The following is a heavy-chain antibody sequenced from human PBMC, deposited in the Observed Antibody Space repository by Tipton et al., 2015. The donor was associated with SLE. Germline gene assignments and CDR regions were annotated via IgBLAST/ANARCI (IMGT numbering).Heavy chain of an antibody. CDR2: ISGSGGST. V-gene: IGHV3-23*01. J-gene: IGHJ3*02. D-gene: IGHD6-19*01. Sequence: SLRLSCAASGFTVSSSFMSWVRQAPGKGLEWVSAISGSGGSTYYADSVKGRFTISRDNSKNTLYLQMNSLRAEDTAVYYCAKDLQQWLGADAFDIWGQGTMVTVSS. CDR1: GFTVSSSF. CDR3: AKDLQQWLGADAFDI.